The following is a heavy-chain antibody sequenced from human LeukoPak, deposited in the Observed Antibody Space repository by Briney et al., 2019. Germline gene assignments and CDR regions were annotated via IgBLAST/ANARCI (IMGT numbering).Heavy chain of an antibody. Sequence: PSQTLSLTCTVSGGSISSGDYYWSWIRQPPGKGLEWIGYIYYSGSSFYNPSLKSRLTISVDTSKNHFSLNLSSVTAADTAVYYRARRNDPYYFDYWGQGTLVTVSS. CDR2: IYYSGSS. V-gene: IGHV4-30-4*08. D-gene: IGHD3-16*01. CDR1: GGSISSGDYY. J-gene: IGHJ4*02. CDR3: ARRNDPYYFDY.